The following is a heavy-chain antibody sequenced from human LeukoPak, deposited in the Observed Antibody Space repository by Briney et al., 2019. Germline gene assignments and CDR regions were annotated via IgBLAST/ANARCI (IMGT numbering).Heavy chain of an antibody. Sequence: PSETLSFTCSVSGGSISSSSYYWGWIRQPPGKGLEWIGSVYYSGSISYNPSLNSRVTISVDTSKSQFSLNLTSVTAADTAVYYCARLGSAVVRGVIIKYWGQGTLVTVSS. V-gene: IGHV4-39*01. CDR1: GGSISSSSYY. J-gene: IGHJ4*02. CDR2: VYYSGSI. CDR3: ARLGSAVVRGVIIKY. D-gene: IGHD3-10*01.